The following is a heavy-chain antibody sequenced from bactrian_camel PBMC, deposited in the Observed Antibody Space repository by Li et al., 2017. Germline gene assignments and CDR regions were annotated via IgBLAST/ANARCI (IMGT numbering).Heavy chain of an antibody. J-gene: IGHJ4*01. CDR1: GDTYNTYC. V-gene: IGHV3S1*01. Sequence: VQLVESGGGSVQTGGSLRLSCKVSGDTYNTYCMGWFRQAPEKEREGVATYYTGGPLIYYFDSVKGRFTISQDTAKNTITVYLQMNSLKPEDTAVYYCATGPAVIATLTCGHWGQGTQVTVS. CDR3: ATGPAVIATLTCGH. D-gene: IGHD4*01. CDR2: YYTGGPLI.